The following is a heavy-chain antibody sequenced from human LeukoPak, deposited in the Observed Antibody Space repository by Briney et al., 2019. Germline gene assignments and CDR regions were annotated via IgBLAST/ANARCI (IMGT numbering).Heavy chain of an antibody. CDR3: ARDMDYYDSSRFLDY. D-gene: IGHD3-22*01. Sequence: GRSLRLSCAASGFTFSSYAMHWVRQAPGKGLEWVAVISYDGSNKYYADSVKGRFTISRDNSKNTLYLQMNSLRAEDTAVYYCARDMDYYDSSRFLDYWGQGTLVTVSS. J-gene: IGHJ4*02. CDR1: GFTFSSYA. V-gene: IGHV3-30-3*01. CDR2: ISYDGSNK.